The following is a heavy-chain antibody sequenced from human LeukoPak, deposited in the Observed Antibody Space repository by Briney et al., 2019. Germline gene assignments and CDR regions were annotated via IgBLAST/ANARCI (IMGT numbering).Heavy chain of an antibody. J-gene: IGHJ4*02. Sequence: SETLSLTCTVSGGSISSYYWGWIRQPPGKGLEWIGYVSSNEGTNSNPSLESRVTILVDTSKNQFSLKLSSVTAADTAMYYCARVRSYYGSVTGQSYYFDYWGQGTLVTVSS. V-gene: IGHV4-59*01. CDR1: GGSISSYY. D-gene: IGHD3-10*01. CDR2: VSSNEGT. CDR3: ARVRSYYGSVTGQSYYFDY.